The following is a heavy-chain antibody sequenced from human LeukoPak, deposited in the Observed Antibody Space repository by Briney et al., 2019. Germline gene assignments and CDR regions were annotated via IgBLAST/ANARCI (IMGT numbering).Heavy chain of an antibody. CDR1: VYTFTSYA. CDR2: INAGNGNT. CDR3: ARGPDFDLPMRPFDY. V-gene: IGHV1-3*01. J-gene: IGHJ4*02. Sequence: GASVKVSCKASVYTFTSYAMHWVRQAPGKRLEWMGWINAGNGNTQYSHKFQGRVTITRDTSASTAYMELSSLRSEETAVYYCARGPDFDLPMRPFDYWGQGTLVTVSS. D-gene: IGHD3-9*01.